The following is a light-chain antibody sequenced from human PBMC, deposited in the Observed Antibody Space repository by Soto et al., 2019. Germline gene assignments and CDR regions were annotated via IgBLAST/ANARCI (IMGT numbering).Light chain of an antibody. V-gene: IGKV1-33*01. CDR1: QDIINY. J-gene: IGKJ3*01. Sequence: DTQMTQSPSSLSASVGDRVTITCQSSQDIINYLNWYQQKPGKAPMLLIYDASTLETGVPPKFSGSGSGTDFTFTINSLQPEDIATSYFQKYDNLPFTFGPWTKVDI. CDR2: DAS. CDR3: QKYDNLPFT.